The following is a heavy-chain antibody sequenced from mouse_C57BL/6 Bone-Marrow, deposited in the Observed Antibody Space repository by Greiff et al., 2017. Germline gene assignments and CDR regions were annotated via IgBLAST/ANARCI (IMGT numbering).Heavy chain of an antibody. J-gene: IGHJ3*01. Sequence: VQLQQSGAELVRPGASVTLSCKASGYTFTDYEMHWVKQTPVHGLEWIGAIDPETGGTAYNQKFKGKALLTADKSSSTAYMLLRSLTSEDSAVYYCTRDSSGGAYWGQGTLVTVSA. V-gene: IGHV1-15*01. CDR2: IDPETGGT. CDR3: TRDSSGGAY. CDR1: GYTFTDYE. D-gene: IGHD3-2*02.